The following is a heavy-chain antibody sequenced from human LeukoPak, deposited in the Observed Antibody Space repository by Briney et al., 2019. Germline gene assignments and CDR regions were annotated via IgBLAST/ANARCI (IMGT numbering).Heavy chain of an antibody. CDR3: AKGSSGWYERVKVDD. Sequence: GGSPRLSCAASGFTFSSYGMHWVRQAPGKGLEWVAVISYDGSNKYYADSVKGRFTISRDNSKNTLYLQMNSLRAEDTAVYYCAKGSSGWYERVKVDDWGQGTLVTVSS. J-gene: IGHJ4*02. CDR1: GFTFSSYG. CDR2: ISYDGSNK. V-gene: IGHV3-30*18. D-gene: IGHD6-19*01.